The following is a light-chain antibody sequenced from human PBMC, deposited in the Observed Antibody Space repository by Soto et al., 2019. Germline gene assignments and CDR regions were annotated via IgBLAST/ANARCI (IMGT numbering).Light chain of an antibody. J-gene: IGKJ1*01. Sequence: DIVMTQSPDSLAVSLGERATINCKSSQSVLYSSNNKNYLAWYQQKPGQSPKVLIYWASTRESGVPDRFSGSGSGTDFTLTISSLQAEDVAVYYCQHYYQTPLTFGQGTRVEI. CDR2: WAS. V-gene: IGKV4-1*01. CDR3: QHYYQTPLT. CDR1: QSVLYSSNNKNY.